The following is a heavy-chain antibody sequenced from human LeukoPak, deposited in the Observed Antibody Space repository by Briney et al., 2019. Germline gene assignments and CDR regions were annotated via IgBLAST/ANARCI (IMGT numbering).Heavy chain of an antibody. J-gene: IGHJ5*02. Sequence: ASVKVSCKASGYTFTSYGISWVRQAPGQGLEWMGWISAYNGNTNYAQKLQDRVTMTTDTSTSTAYMELRSLRSDDTAVYYCARVTSTVHIVVVTATPNWFDPWGQGTLVTVSS. V-gene: IGHV1-18*01. D-gene: IGHD2-21*02. CDR1: GYTFTSYG. CDR3: ARVTSTVHIVVVTATPNWFDP. CDR2: ISAYNGNT.